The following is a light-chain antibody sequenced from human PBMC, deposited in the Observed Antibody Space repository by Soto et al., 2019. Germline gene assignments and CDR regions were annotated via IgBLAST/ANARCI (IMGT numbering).Light chain of an antibody. Sequence: EILFMQSPGTLSLSPGERATFSCRASQSISSTYLAWYQQKPGKAPRLLINGASSRATGIPDRLSGSGSGTDFTLTIKRLEPEDFAVYYCQQYGYSRTFGQGTKVDIK. CDR2: GAS. J-gene: IGKJ1*01. V-gene: IGKV3-20*01. CDR3: QQYGYSRT. CDR1: QSISSTY.